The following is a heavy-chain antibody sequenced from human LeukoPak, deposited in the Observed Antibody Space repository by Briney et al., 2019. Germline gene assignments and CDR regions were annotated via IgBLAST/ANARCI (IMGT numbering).Heavy chain of an antibody. D-gene: IGHD3-22*01. V-gene: IGHV4-59*08. CDR2: IYYSGST. Sequence: SETLSLTCTVSGGSISSYYWSWIRQPPGKGLEWIGYIYYSGSTNYNPSLKSRVTISVDTSKNQFSLKLRSVTAADTAVYYCASHRLDPSYYYDSSGYHPLWYFDYWGQGTMVTVSS. CDR1: GGSISSYY. J-gene: IGHJ4*02. CDR3: ASHRLDPSYYYDSSGYHPLWYFDY.